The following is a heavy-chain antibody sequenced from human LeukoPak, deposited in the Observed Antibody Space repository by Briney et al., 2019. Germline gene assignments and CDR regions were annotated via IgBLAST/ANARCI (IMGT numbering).Heavy chain of an antibody. CDR3: ARVLYCSSTSCYMRMGFDY. J-gene: IGHJ4*02. D-gene: IGHD2-2*02. CDR1: GGTFSSYA. V-gene: IGHV1-69*01. CDR2: IIPIFGTA. Sequence: SVKVSCEVSGGTFSSYAISWVRQAPGQGLEWMGGIIPIFGTANYAQKFQGRVTITADESTSTAYMELSSLRSEDTAVYYCARVLYCSSTSCYMRMGFDYWGQGTLVTVSS.